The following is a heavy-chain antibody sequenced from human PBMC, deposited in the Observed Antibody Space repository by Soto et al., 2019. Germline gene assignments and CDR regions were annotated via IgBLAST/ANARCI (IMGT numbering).Heavy chain of an antibody. D-gene: IGHD3-22*01. CDR3: ARDRSWYYYDSSGYYLDGLGMDV. V-gene: IGHV3-33*01. CDR1: GFTFSSYG. Sequence: GGSLRLSCAASGFTFSSYGMHWVRQAPGKGLEWVAVIWYDGSNKYYADSVKGRFTISRDNSKNTLYLQMNSLRAEDTAVYYCARDRSWYYYDSSGYYLDGLGMDVWGQGTTVTVSS. J-gene: IGHJ6*02. CDR2: IWYDGSNK.